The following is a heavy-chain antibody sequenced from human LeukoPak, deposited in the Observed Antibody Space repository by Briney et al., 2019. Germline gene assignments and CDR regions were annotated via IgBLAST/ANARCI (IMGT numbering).Heavy chain of an antibody. J-gene: IGHJ4*02. Sequence: ASVKVSCKASGYTVTDYYIHWVRQAPGQGLEWMGWINPKSGGTSYSQKFLGRVTMTRDTSINTAYMEMSSLRSDDTAVYYCARGGSNWYGEMSDYWGQGTLVTVS. D-gene: IGHD6-13*01. V-gene: IGHV1-2*02. CDR1: GYTVTDYY. CDR3: ARGGSNWYGEMSDY. CDR2: INPKSGGT.